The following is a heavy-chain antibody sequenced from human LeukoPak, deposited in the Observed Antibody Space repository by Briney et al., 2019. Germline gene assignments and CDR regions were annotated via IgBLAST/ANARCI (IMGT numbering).Heavy chain of an antibody. CDR2: ISSAGTYI. CDR1: GFTFSSHS. V-gene: IGHV3-21*01. CDR3: VRDDFDFWSGFSDI. Sequence: GGSLRLSCIGSGFTFSSHSMNWFRQAPGKGLEWVSTISSAGTYISYADSVKGRFTISRDNAKNALFLQMNSLRVEDTATYYCVRDDFDFWSGFSDIWGQGTLVTVSS. D-gene: IGHD3-3*01. J-gene: IGHJ4*02.